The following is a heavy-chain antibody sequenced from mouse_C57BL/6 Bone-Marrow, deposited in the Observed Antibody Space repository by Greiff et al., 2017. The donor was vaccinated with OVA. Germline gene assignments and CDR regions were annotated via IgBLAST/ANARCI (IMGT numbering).Heavy chain of an antibody. CDR2: IYPGDGDT. V-gene: IGHV1-80*01. D-gene: IGHD1-1*01. CDR3: ARGNGSSRGYFDV. Sequence: QVHVKQSGAELVKPGASVKISCKASGYPFSSYWMNWVKQRPGKGLEWIGQIYPGDGDTNYNGKLKGKATLTADNSASTAYMQLSSLTSEDSAVYFCARGNGSSRGYFDVWGTGTTVTVSS. CDR1: GYPFSSYW. J-gene: IGHJ1*03.